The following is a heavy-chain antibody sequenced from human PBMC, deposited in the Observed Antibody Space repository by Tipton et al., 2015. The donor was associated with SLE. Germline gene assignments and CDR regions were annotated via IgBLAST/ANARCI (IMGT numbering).Heavy chain of an antibody. CDR3: ARVSGGGETS. J-gene: IGHJ5*02. CDR2: IYTSGST. D-gene: IGHD2-15*01. V-gene: IGHV4-61*02. Sequence: TLSLTCTVSGYSISSGYYWSWIRQPAGKGLEWIGRIYTSGSTNYNPSLKSRVTISVDTSKNQFSLKLSSVTAADTAVYYCARVSGGGETSWGQGTMVTVSS. CDR1: GYSISSGYY.